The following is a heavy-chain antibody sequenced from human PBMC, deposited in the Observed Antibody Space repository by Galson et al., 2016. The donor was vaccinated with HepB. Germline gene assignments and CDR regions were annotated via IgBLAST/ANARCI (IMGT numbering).Heavy chain of an antibody. D-gene: IGHD3-9*01. CDR3: AKSVLEYDILTGYYRRGADY. Sequence: SLRLSCAASGFTFSFYAMSWVRQASGKGLEWVSSSGSGGPTYYADSVKGRFTISRDNSKNTLFLQMHSLRADDTAVYYCAKSVLEYDILTGYYRRGADYWGQGTLVTVSS. V-gene: IGHV3-23*01. CDR2: SGSGGPT. CDR1: GFTFSFYA. J-gene: IGHJ4*02.